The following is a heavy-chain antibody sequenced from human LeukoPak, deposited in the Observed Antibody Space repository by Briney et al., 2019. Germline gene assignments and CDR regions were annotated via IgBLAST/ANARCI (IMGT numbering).Heavy chain of an antibody. Sequence: EASVKVSCKTSGYTFSVYDISWLRQVAGQGLEWMGWMNSNNGNTGYALKFQHRVTMTMNTSIDTAYMELNSLTSEDTAVYYCARRISALGTGFWFDPWGQGTQVTVSS. D-gene: IGHD6-13*01. CDR3: ARRISALGTGFWFDP. CDR2: MNSNNGNT. V-gene: IGHV1-8*01. J-gene: IGHJ5*02. CDR1: GYTFSVYD.